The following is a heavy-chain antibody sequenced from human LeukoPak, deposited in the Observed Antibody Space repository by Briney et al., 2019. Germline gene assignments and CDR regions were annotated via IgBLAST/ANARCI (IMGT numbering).Heavy chain of an antibody. V-gene: IGHV3-48*02. D-gene: IGHD2-8*01. CDR3: ARDARERQMYGLDI. Sequence: PGGSLRLSCAASGFGFNAYSMNWVRRAPGKGLEWLSYISSSGSVLYYADSVKRRFTISRDNAKNSVHLQMNSLRDEDTAVYHCARDARERQMYGLDIWGQGTMVAVSS. CDR2: ISSSGSVL. CDR1: GFGFNAYS. J-gene: IGHJ3*02.